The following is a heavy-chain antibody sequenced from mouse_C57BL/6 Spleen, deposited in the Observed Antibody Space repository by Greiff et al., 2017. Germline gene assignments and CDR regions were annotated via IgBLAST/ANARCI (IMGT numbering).Heavy chain of an antibody. Sequence: EVQLVESGGGLVQPGGSLSLSCAASGFTFTDYYMSWVRQPPGKALEWLGFIRNKANGYTTEYSASVKGRLTISRDTSQSILYLQMNALRAEDSATYYCARYPTVVADWYWYFDVWGTGTTVTVSS. CDR1: GFTFTDYY. CDR2: IRNKANGYTT. CDR3: ARYPTVVADWYWYFDV. J-gene: IGHJ1*03. V-gene: IGHV7-3*01. D-gene: IGHD1-1*01.